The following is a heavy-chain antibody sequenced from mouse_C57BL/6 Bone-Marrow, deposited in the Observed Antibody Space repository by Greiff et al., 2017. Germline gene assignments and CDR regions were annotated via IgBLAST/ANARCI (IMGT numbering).Heavy chain of an antibody. CDR3: TTTEVWFAY. CDR2: IDPENGDT. J-gene: IGHJ3*01. CDR1: GFNIKDDY. V-gene: IGHV14-4*01. Sequence: VHVKQSGAELVRPGASVKLSCTASGFNIKDDYMHWVKQRPEQGLEWIGWIDPENGDTEYASKFQGKATITADTSSNTAYLQLSSLTSEDTAVYYCTTTEVWFAYWGQGTLVTVSA.